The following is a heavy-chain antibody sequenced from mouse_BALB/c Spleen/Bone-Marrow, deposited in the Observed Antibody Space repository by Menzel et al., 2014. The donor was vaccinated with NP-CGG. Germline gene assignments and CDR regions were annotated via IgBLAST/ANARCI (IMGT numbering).Heavy chain of an antibody. D-gene: IGHD2-1*01. Sequence: EVKLMESGAELLRSGASVKLSCTASGFNIKDYYMHWVKQRPEQGLEWIGWIDPENGDTEYAPKFQGKATMTADTSSNTAYLQLSSLTSEDTAVYYCNGNYYAMDYWGQGTSVTVSS. CDR2: IDPENGDT. CDR1: GFNIKDYY. CDR3: NGNYYAMDY. V-gene: IGHV14-4*02. J-gene: IGHJ4*01.